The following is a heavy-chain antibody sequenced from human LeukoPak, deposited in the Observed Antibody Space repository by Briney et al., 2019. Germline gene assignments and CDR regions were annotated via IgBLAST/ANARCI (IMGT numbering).Heavy chain of an antibody. CDR2: MTPNSGNT. V-gene: IGHV1-8*03. Sequence: GASVKVSCKASGYTFAIYDIHWVRQASGQGLEWMGWMTPNSGNTGYAQKFQGRVTITRNTSISTAYMELSSLRSDDTAVYYCARANFLRFDPWGQGTLLTVSS. CDR3: ARANFLRFDP. CDR1: GYTFAIYD. J-gene: IGHJ5*02.